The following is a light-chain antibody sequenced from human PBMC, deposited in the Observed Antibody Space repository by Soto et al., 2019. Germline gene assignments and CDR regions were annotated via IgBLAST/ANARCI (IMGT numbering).Light chain of an antibody. J-gene: IGKJ1*01. CDR3: QQDNSTRT. V-gene: IGKV4-1*01. CDR2: SAS. Sequence: DIVMTQSPDSLAVSLGERATINCKSSQSVLYSSNNKNYLAWYQQKPGQPPKLLIYSASTRESGVPDRFSGSACRTDLSPTTSSLHADGVVIYCRQQDNSTRTFGQGTKVDFK. CDR1: QSVLYSSNNKNY.